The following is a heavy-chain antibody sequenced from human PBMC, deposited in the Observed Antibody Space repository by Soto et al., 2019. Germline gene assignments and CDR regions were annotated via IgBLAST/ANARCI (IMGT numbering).Heavy chain of an antibody. CDR2: ISSNGGST. V-gene: IGHV3-64D*06. Sequence: GGSLRLSCSASGFTFSSYAMHWVRQAPGKGLEYVSAISSNGGSTYYADSVKGRFTISRDNSKNTLYLQMSSLRAEDTAVYYCVKDTASLPPQWELHYWGQGTLVSVSS. CDR1: GFTFSSYA. D-gene: IGHD1-26*01. CDR3: VKDTASLPPQWELHY. J-gene: IGHJ4*02.